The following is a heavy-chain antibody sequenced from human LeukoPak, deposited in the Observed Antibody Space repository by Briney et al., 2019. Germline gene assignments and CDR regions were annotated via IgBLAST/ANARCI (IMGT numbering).Heavy chain of an antibody. CDR1: GGSISSSSYY. CDR3: ARSGAMVPMVYADTWLDP. J-gene: IGHJ5*02. D-gene: IGHD2-8*01. CDR2: IYYSGST. Sequence: SETLSLTCTVSGGSISSSSYYWGWVRQPPGRGLEWIGSIYYSGSTYYNPSLKSRVTISVDASKNQFSLKLSSVTAADTAVYYGARSGAMVPMVYADTWLDPWAREPWSPSPQ. V-gene: IGHV4-39*01.